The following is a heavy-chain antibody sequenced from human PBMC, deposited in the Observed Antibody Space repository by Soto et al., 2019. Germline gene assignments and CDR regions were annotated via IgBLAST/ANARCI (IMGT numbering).Heavy chain of an antibody. D-gene: IGHD3-3*01. Sequence: GGTLRLSCAASGFTFSNYWMSWVRQALGKGLEWVANIKPDGSGKLYVASVKGRFTTSRDNAKNALYLQMNSLRAEDTAVYFCARVYSNYNLWSPHCMDVWGQGTTVIVSS. CDR1: GFTFSNYW. CDR3: ARVYSNYNLWSPHCMDV. J-gene: IGHJ6*02. V-gene: IGHV3-7*01. CDR2: IKPDGSGK.